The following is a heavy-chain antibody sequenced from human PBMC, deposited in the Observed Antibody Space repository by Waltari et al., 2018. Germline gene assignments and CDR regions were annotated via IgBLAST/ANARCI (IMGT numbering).Heavy chain of an antibody. V-gene: IGHV4-31*03. J-gene: IGHJ4*02. Sequence: LQLQESGAGLVKPSRTLSLPCTVSGGSISSRCYYWSWRRQHPGKGLEWIGYIYYSGSTYYNQSLTSRVTISVDSSKKQLTLKLSSVTAVDAAVYYCARDECGSGGFDYWGQGTLVIVSS. CDR1: GGSISSRCYY. D-gene: IGHD3-10*01. CDR3: ARDECGSGGFDY. CDR2: IYYSGST.